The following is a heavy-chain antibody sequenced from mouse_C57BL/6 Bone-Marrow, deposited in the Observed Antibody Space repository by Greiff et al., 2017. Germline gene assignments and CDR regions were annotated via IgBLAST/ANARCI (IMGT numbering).Heavy chain of an antibody. CDR1: GFNIKDDY. V-gene: IGHV14-4*01. Sequence: EVQLQQSGAELVRPGASVKLSCTASGFNIKDDYMHWVKQRPEQGLEWIGWIDPENGDTEYASKFQGKATITADTSSNTAYLQLSSLTSEDAAVYYCRACRVGGWFAYWGQGTLVTVSA. D-gene: IGHD6-5*01. CDR2: IDPENGDT. J-gene: IGHJ3*01. CDR3: RACRVGGWFAY.